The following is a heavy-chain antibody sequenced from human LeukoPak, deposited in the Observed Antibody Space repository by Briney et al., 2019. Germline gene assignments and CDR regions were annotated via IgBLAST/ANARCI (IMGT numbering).Heavy chain of an antibody. D-gene: IGHD3-22*01. CDR1: GGCISSYY. CDR3: AREDYYDSSGFYYFDY. CDR2: IYTSGTT. Sequence: PSETLSLTCTVSGGCISSYYWSWIRQPAGKGLEWIGRIYTSGTTNYNPSLKSRVTISVDKSKNQFSLKLSSVTAADTAVYYCAREDYYDSSGFYYFDYWGQGTLVTVSS. J-gene: IGHJ4*02. V-gene: IGHV4-4*07.